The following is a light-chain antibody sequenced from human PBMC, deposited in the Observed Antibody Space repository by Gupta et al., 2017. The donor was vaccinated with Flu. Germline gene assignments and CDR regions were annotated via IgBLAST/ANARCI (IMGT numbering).Light chain of an antibody. J-gene: IGKJ4*01. CDR2: AAS. V-gene: IGKV1-39*01. CDR3: QQCYSTPPT. Sequence: PSSLSASVGDRVTITCRASQSVSNFLHRYQQTPVKAPQLLIYAASTLKGGVPLTFRGRGXGTXLSLTIXMRQPEDFATYYCQQCYSTPPTFGXWTTVEL. CDR1: QSVSNF.